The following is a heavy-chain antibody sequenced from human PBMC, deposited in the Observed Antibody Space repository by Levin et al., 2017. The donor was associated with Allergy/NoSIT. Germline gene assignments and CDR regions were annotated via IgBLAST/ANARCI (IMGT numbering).Heavy chain of an antibody. D-gene: IGHD3-10*01. J-gene: IGHJ3*02. CDR2: ISAYNGNT. CDR3: ARDAAEYYYGSGSYYAFDI. CDR1: GYTFTSYG. V-gene: IGHV1-18*01. Sequence: ASVKVSCKASGYTFTSYGISWVRQAPGQGLEWMGWISAYNGNTNYAQKLQGRVTMTTDTSTSTAYMELRSLRSDDTAVYYCARDAAEYYYGSGSYYAFDIWGQGTMVTVSS.